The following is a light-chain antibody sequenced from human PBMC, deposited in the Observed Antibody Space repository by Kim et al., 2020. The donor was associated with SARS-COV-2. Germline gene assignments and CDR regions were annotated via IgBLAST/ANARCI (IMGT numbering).Light chain of an antibody. V-gene: IGKV1-27*01. CDR3: QKYNGAPWT. Sequence: ASVGDRVTITGRESQGINNDLAWYQQKPGKVPKVLIYAASALQSGVPSRFSGSGSGTDFTLTISSLQPEDVGTYYCQKYNGAPWTFGQGTKVDIK. CDR2: AAS. J-gene: IGKJ1*01. CDR1: QGINND.